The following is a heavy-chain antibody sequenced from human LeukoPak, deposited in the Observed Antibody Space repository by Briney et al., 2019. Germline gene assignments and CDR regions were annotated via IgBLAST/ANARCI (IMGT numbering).Heavy chain of an antibody. Sequence: GGSLRLSCAGSGFTLSNDWMHWLRQGPGKGLAWVARIYSDGGRTTYADSVKGRFTISGDNAKNTLYLQMNSLRVDDTAVYYCTRSGRGGAFDVWGQGTTVTVSS. CDR2: IYSDGGRT. D-gene: IGHD1-26*01. CDR3: TRSGRGGAFDV. J-gene: IGHJ3*01. V-gene: IGHV3-74*03. CDR1: GFTLSNDW.